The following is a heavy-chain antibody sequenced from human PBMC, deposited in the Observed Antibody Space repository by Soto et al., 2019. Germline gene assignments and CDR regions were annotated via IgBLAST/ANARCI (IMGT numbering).Heavy chain of an antibody. J-gene: IGHJ4*01. V-gene: IGHV3-21*01. CDR2: ISSVSSET. Sequence: GGSLRLSCEASGFTFSRVCMNWVRQVPGKGLEWVASISSVSSETWYADSVKGRFIISRDNAQNSLFLQMNTLRPEDSAIYYCARVAYWGPGTQVTSSS. CDR1: GFTFSRVC. CDR3: ARVAY.